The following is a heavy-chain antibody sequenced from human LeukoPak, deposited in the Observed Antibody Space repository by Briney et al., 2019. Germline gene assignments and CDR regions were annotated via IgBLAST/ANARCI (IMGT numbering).Heavy chain of an antibody. J-gene: IGHJ6*03. V-gene: IGHV1-69*01. CDR3: ARDGGDGSGSYYYMDV. Sequence: SVKVSCKASGGTFSSYAISWVRQAPGQGLEWMGGIIPIFGTANYAQKFRGRVTITADESTSTAYMELSSLRSEDTAVYYCARDGGDGSGSYYYMDVWGKRTTVTVSS. CDR1: GGTFSSYA. CDR2: IIPIFGTA. D-gene: IGHD3-10*01.